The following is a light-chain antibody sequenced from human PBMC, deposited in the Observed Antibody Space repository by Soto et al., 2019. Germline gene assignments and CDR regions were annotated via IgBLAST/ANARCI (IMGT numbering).Light chain of an antibody. Sequence: EIVMTQSPATLSVSPGERVTLSCRASQSISTTVAWYQQKPGQAPRLLIYGASTRATGIPVRFTGSGFGTEFTLTISRLEPEDFAVYYCQQYGSSRTFGQGTKVEIK. CDR2: GAS. J-gene: IGKJ1*01. CDR3: QQYGSSRT. V-gene: IGKV3-15*01. CDR1: QSISTT.